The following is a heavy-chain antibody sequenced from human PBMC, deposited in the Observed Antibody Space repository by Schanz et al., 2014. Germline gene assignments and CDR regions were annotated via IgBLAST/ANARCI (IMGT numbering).Heavy chain of an antibody. CDR2: IKPDGSEK. D-gene: IGHD1-7*01. V-gene: IGHV3-7*01. Sequence: EVQLVESGGGLVQPGGSLRLSCAASGFTFSIHYMSWVRQAPGKGLEWVAKIKPDGSEKLYVDSVRGRFAVSRDNAKNSLYLQMNSLRAEDTAVYYCASLIGTTSAHFYGMDVWGQGTTVTVSS. J-gene: IGHJ6*02. CDR1: GFTFSIHY. CDR3: ASLIGTTSAHFYGMDV.